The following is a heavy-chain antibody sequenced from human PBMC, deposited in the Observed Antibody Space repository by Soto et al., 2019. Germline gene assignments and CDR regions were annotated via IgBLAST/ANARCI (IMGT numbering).Heavy chain of an antibody. V-gene: IGHV3-11*01. CDR1: GFTFSDYY. CDR3: ARDSLGSGWQPPLDY. J-gene: IGHJ4*02. D-gene: IGHD6-19*01. Sequence: DWTGGSLRLSCAASGFTFSDYYMSWIRQAPGKGLEWVSYISRSGTTINYADSVKGRFTISRDNAKNSLYLQMNSLRAEDTAVYYCARDSLGSGWQPPLDYWGQGTLVTVSS. CDR2: ISRSGTTI.